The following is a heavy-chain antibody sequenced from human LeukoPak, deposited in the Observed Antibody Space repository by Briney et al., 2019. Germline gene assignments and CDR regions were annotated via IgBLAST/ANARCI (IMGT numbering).Heavy chain of an antibody. J-gene: IGHJ3*02. CDR2: ISAYNGNT. Sequence: GASVKVSCKASGYTFTNYAITWVRQAPGQGLEWMGWISAYNGNTNYAQNLQGRVTVTTDTSTSTAYMELRSLRSDDTAVYYCARGTAFDSSGWYADEGDAFDIWGQGTMVTVSS. V-gene: IGHV1-18*01. D-gene: IGHD6-19*01. CDR3: ARGTAFDSSGWYADEGDAFDI. CDR1: GYTFTNYA.